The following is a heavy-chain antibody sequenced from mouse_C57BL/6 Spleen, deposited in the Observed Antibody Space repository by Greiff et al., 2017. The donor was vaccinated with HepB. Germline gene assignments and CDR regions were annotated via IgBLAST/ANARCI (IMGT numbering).Heavy chain of an antibody. CDR2: IDPSDSYT. D-gene: IGHD1-1*01. Sequence: QQSCKASGYTFTRYWMQWVKQRPGQGLEWIGEIDPSDSYTNYNQKFKGKATLTVDTSSSTAYMQLSSLTSEDSAVYYCARGITTVVATYYYAMDYWGQGTSVTVSS. CDR3: ARGITTVVATYYYAMDY. V-gene: IGHV1-50*01. CDR1: GYTFTRYW. J-gene: IGHJ4*01.